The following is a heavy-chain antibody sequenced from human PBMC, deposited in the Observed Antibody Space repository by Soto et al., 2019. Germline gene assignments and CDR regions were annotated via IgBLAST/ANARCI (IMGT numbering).Heavy chain of an antibody. J-gene: IGHJ4*01. V-gene: IGHV3-48*01. CDR1: GLTLSTSS. CDR2: IRRHTSVT. CDR3: GKVADSGDYTVDR. D-gene: IGHD3-22*01. Sequence: EVQLVESGGMLVQPGGSLRLSCAASGLTLSTSSMNWVRQAPGKGLEWISYIRRHTSVTAYADSVKGRFTISRDSAKNSMYLQMDSLRVEDTAVYYCGKVADSGDYTVDRWGHGTWVTVSS.